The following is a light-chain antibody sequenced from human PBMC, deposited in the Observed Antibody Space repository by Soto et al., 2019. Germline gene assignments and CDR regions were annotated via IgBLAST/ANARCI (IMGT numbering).Light chain of an antibody. Sequence: QSVLTQPASVSGSPGQSITISCTGTSSDVGSYNLVSWYQQHPGKAPKLMIYEGSKRPSGVSNRFSGSKSGNTASLTISGLQAEDEADYYCCSYAGSGTPVVFGGGTKVTVL. V-gene: IGLV2-23*01. CDR3: CSYAGSGTPVV. CDR1: SSDVGSYNL. J-gene: IGLJ2*01. CDR2: EGS.